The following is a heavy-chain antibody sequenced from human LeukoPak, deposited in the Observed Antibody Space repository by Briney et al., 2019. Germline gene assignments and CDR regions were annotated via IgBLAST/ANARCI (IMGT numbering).Heavy chain of an antibody. CDR1: GGSISSYY. V-gene: IGHV4-59*06. Sequence: SETLSLTCTVSGGSISSYYWSWIRQHPGKGLEWIGYIYYSGSTYYNPSLKSRVTISVDTSKNQFSLKLSSVTAADTAVYYCARDRYDSSGYYWFDPWGQGTLVTVSS. CDR3: ARDRYDSSGYYWFDP. D-gene: IGHD3-22*01. J-gene: IGHJ5*02. CDR2: IYYSGST.